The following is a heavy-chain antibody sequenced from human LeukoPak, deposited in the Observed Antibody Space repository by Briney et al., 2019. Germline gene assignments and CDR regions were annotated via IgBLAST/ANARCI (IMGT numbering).Heavy chain of an antibody. CDR1: GGTFSSYA. CDR3: VCGTDWVPDY. V-gene: IGHV1-69*05. D-gene: IGHD2-21*01. CDR2: IIPIFGTA. J-gene: IGHJ4*02. Sequence: SVKVSCKASGGTFSSYAISWVRQAPGQGLEWMGGIIPIFGTANYAQKFQGRVTITTDESTSTAYMELSSLRSEDTAVYYCVCGTDWVPDYWGQGTLVTVSS.